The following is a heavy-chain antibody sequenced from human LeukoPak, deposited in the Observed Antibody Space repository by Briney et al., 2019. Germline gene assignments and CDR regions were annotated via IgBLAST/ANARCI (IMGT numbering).Heavy chain of an antibody. D-gene: IGHD3-16*02. CDR3: ARRVISLDDFDI. CDR1: GGSISSSNYY. V-gene: IGHV4-39*01. CDR2: VYYGGNT. Sequence: SETLSLTCTVSGGSISSSNYYWGWIRQPPGKGLEWIGNVYYGGNTYNNPSLKSRVTMSVDTSKNQFSLKLNSVTAADTAIYYCARRVISLDDFDIWGQGTMVTVSS. J-gene: IGHJ3*02.